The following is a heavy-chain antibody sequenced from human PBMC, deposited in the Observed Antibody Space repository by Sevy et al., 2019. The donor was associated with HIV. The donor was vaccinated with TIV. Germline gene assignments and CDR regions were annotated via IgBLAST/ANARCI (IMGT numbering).Heavy chain of an antibody. CDR3: ARVLGDGVIDY. V-gene: IGHV3-33*01. J-gene: IGHJ4*02. Sequence: GGPLRLSCAASGFTFSSYGMHWVRQAPGKGLEWVAVIWPDGSNKYYADSVKGRFTISRDNSKNTLYLQINSLRAEDTAVYYCARVLGDGVIDYWGQGTLVTVSS. CDR1: GFTFSSYG. CDR2: IWPDGSNK. D-gene: IGHD3-10*01.